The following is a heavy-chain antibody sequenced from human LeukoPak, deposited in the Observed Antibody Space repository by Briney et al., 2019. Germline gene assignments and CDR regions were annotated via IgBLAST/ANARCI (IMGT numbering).Heavy chain of an antibody. D-gene: IGHD3-22*01. J-gene: IGHJ5*02. CDR2: IYYSGST. Sequence: PSETLSLTCTVSGGSISSYYWSWIRQPPGKGLEWIGYIYYSGSTNYNPSLKSRVTISVDTSKNQFSLELGSVTAADTAVYYCARAVKYYYDSSGYPKWFDPWGQGTLVTVSS. V-gene: IGHV4-59*01. CDR1: GGSISSYY. CDR3: ARAVKYYYDSSGYPKWFDP.